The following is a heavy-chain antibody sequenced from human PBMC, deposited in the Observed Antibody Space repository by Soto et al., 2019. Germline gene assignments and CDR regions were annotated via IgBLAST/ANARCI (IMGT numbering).Heavy chain of an antibody. CDR3: AIDRGWPGWYFDL. CDR1: GFTVSSNY. J-gene: IGHJ2*01. CDR2: IYSGGRT. V-gene: IGHV3-66*01. Sequence: EVPLVESGGGVVQPGGSLRLSCAASGFTVSSNYMSWVRQAPGKGLEGVSVIYSGGRTYYADSVKGRFTISRDNSKNTLYLQMNSLSAEDTAVYYCAIDRGWPGWYFDLWGRGTLVTVS.